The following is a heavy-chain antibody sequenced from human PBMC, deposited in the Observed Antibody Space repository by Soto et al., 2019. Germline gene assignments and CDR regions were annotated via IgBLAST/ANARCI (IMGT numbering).Heavy chain of an antibody. CDR2: INAGNGYT. J-gene: IGHJ5*02. D-gene: IGHD6-13*01. CDR3: VRRHISAAGIDWFDP. V-gene: IGHV1-3*01. Sequence: ASVKVSCKASGYTFTSYAMRWVRQAPGQRLEWMGWINAGNGYTKYSQKFQGRVTITRDTSASTAYMDLSSLRSEDTAVYYCVRRHISAAGIDWFDPWGQGTLVTVSS. CDR1: GYTFTSYA.